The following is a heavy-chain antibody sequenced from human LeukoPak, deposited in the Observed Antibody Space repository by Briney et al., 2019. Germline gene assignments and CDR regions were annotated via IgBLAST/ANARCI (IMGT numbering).Heavy chain of an antibody. V-gene: IGHV5-10-1*01. CDR1: GDSFTSRW. D-gene: IGHD4-11*01. J-gene: IGHJ6*02. CDR3: ARHYSNDAMDV. Sequence: GESLKISCKVSGDSFTSRWISWVRQMPGKGLEWMGRIDPSDSYTNYSPSFQGHVTISDDKSISTAYLQWSSLKASDTAMYYCARHYSNDAMDVWGQGTTVTVSS. CDR2: IDPSDSYT.